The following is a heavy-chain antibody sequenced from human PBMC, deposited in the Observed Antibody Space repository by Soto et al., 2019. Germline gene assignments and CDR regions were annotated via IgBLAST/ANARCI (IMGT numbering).Heavy chain of an antibody. CDR3: ARGRDFWSGYLTYYFDY. V-gene: IGHV4-59*01. Sequence: SETLSLTCTVSGGSISSYYWSWIRQPPGKGLEWIGYIYYSGSTNYNPSLKSRVTISVDTSKNQFSLKLSSVTAADTAVYYCARGRDFWSGYLTYYFDYWGQGTPVTVSS. CDR1: GGSISSYY. D-gene: IGHD3-3*01. J-gene: IGHJ4*02. CDR2: IYYSGST.